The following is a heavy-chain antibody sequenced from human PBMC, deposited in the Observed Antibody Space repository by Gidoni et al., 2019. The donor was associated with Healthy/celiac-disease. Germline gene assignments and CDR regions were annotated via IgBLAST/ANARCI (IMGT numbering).Heavy chain of an antibody. J-gene: IGHJ3*02. V-gene: IGHV3-74*01. CDR3: ARDPSGSYSAGDAFDI. D-gene: IGHD1-26*01. Sequence: EVQLVESGGGLVQPGGSLRLSCAASGFTCSRYWMHWVRQAPGKGLMWVSRIKSDGSSTSYADSVKGRFTISRDNAKNTLYLQMNSLRAEDTAVYYCARDPSGSYSAGDAFDIWGQGTMVTVSS. CDR1: GFTCSRYW. CDR2: IKSDGSST.